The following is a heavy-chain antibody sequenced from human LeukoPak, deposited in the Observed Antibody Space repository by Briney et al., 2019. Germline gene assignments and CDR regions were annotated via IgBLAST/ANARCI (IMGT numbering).Heavy chain of an antibody. J-gene: IGHJ4*02. CDR3: ARGIRSIGGPFDY. CDR2: IYYSGST. D-gene: IGHD3-10*01. V-gene: IGHV4-39*07. Sequence: PSETLSLTCTVSGGSISSSSYYWGWIRQPPGKGLEWIGSIYYSGSTNYNPSLKSRVTISVDTSKNQFSLKLSSVTAADTAVYYCARGIRSIGGPFDYWGQGTLVTVSS. CDR1: GGSISSSSYY.